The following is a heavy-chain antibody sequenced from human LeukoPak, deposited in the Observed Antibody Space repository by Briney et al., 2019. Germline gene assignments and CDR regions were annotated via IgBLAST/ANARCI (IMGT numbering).Heavy chain of an antibody. D-gene: IGHD6-13*01. J-gene: IGHJ4*02. CDR3: ARLSSWYYSDS. Sequence: GESLKISCKGSEYSYTSYWIALVRQMPGKGLEWMGIIYPGDSDTKYSPSFQGQVTISADKSISTAYLQWSSLKASDTAMYYCARLSSWYYSDSWGQGTLVTVSS. CDR1: EYSYTSYW. CDR2: IYPGDSDT. V-gene: IGHV5-51*01.